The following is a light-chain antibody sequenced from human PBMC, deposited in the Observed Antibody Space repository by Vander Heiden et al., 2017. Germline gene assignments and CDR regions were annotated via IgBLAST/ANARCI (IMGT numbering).Light chain of an antibody. CDR1: SSDVGGYKY. CDR2: DVT. V-gene: IGLV2-11*01. J-gene: IGLJ1*01. CDR3: CSFTGTNNYV. Sequence: QSALTQPRSVSGSPGQSVTISCTGTSSDVGGYKYVTWYQQHPGKAPKLMIYDVTKRPSGVPDRFSGSKSGNTASLTISGLQAADEADYFCCSFTGTNNYVFGSGTKVTVL.